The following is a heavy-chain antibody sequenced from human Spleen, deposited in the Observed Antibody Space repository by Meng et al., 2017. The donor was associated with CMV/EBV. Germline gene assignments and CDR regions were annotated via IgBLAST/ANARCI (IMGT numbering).Heavy chain of an antibody. CDR1: GFTFSPYS. J-gene: IGHJ5*02. V-gene: IGHV3-48*04. D-gene: IGHD3-3*01. Sequence: GESLKISCAASGFTFSPYSLNWVRQAPGKGLEWLSYISSNSGTIYDADSVKGRFTISRDNAKNSLYLQMNSLRAEDTAVYYCARDTPYYDFWSGYYAVWFDPWGQGTLVTVSS. CDR2: ISSNSGTI. CDR3: ARDTPYYDFWSGYYAVWFDP.